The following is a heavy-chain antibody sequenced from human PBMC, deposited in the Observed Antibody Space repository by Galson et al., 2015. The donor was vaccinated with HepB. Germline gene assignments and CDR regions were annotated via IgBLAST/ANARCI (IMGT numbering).Heavy chain of an antibody. CDR1: GDSVSSNSAA. V-gene: IGHV6-1*01. CDR2: TYYRSKWYN. Sequence: CAISGDSVSSNSAAWNWIRQSPSRGLEWLGRTYYRSKWYNDYAVSVKSRITINPDTSKNQFSLKLSSVTAADTAVYYCARQGGMVQGVIMYNWFDPWGQGTLVTVSS. J-gene: IGHJ5*02. D-gene: IGHD3-10*01. CDR3: ARQGGMVQGVIMYNWFDP.